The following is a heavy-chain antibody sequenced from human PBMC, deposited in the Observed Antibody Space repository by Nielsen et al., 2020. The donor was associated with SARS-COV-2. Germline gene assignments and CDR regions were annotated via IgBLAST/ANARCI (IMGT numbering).Heavy chain of an antibody. Sequence: GESLKISCAASGFTVSSNYMSWVRQAPGKGLEWVSVIYSGGSTYYADSVKGRFTISRDNSKNTLYLQMNSLRAEDTAVYYCASSVMGRDTAMVWEYYGMDVWGQGTTVTVSS. J-gene: IGHJ6*02. D-gene: IGHD5-18*01. CDR3: ASSVMGRDTAMVWEYYGMDV. CDR1: GFTVSSNY. CDR2: IYSGGST. V-gene: IGHV3-53*01.